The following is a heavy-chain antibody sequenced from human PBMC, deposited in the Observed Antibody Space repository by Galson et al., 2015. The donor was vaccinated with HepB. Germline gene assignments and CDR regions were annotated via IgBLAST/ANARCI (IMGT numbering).Heavy chain of an antibody. D-gene: IGHD2-2*01. J-gene: IGHJ5*02. Sequence: SVKVSCKASGYTFTSYGISWVRQAPGQGLEWMGWISAYNGNTNYAQKLQGRVTMTTDTSTSTAYMELRSLRSDDTAVYYCARDCSQQYHLPPIRWIDPWGQGTLVTVSS. CDR2: ISAYNGNT. CDR1: GYTFTSYG. V-gene: IGHV1-18*01. CDR3: ARDCSQQYHLPPIRWIDP.